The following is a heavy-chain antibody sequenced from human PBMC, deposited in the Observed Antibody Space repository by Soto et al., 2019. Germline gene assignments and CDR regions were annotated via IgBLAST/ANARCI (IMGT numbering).Heavy chain of an antibody. CDR1: GYSFTSYW. V-gene: IGHV5-51*01. D-gene: IGHD5-12*01. CDR2: IYPGDSDT. Sequence: GESLKISCKGSGYSFTSYWIGWVRQMPGKGLEWMGIIYPGDSDTRYSPSFQGQVTISADKSISTAYLQWSSLKASDTAMYYCARVVVATIPTYYYYGMDVWGQGTTVTVSS. CDR3: ARVVVATIPTYYYYGMDV. J-gene: IGHJ6*02.